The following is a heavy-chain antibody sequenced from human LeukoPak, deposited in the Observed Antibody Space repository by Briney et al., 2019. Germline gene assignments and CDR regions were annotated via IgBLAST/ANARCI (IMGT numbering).Heavy chain of an antibody. D-gene: IGHD3-16*01. J-gene: IGHJ3*01. V-gene: IGHV4-59*12. CDR1: GGSISDYF. CDR2: VYYIGKP. CDR3: ARRFRTGGDLHHDAYDV. Sequence: SETLSLTCSVSGGSISDYFWGWIRQPPGKGLEWIGHVYYIGKPTCSPSLESRVSISVDTSQNQFSLELTSVTAADPAVYYCARRFRTGGDLHHDAYDVWGQGTVVTVSS.